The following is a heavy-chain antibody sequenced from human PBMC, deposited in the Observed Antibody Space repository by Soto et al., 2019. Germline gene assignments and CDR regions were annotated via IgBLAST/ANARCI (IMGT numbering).Heavy chain of an antibody. J-gene: IGHJ5*02. V-gene: IGHV3-23*01. D-gene: IGHD3-10*01. Sequence: EVQLLESGGGLVQPGGSLRLSCAASGFTFSSYAMNWVRQAPGKGLEWVSIISGSGDSTYYADSGQGRFTISRDNTKNTLYLQMNSLRAEDTAVYYCANKFFSGSGSSRGWFDPWGQGTLVNVSS. CDR3: ANKFFSGSGSSRGWFDP. CDR1: GFTFSSYA. CDR2: ISGSGDST.